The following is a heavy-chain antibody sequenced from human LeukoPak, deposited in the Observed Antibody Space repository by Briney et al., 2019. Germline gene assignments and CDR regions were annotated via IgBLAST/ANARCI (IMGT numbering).Heavy chain of an antibody. Sequence: GASVKVSCKASGGTFSSYAISWVRQAPGQGLEWMVGIIPIFGTANYAQKFHGRVTITTDESTSTAYMEVSSLRSEDTAVYYCARGGRGRYYYYYMDVWGKGTTVTVSS. J-gene: IGHJ6*03. D-gene: IGHD3-10*01. CDR1: GGTFSSYA. CDR3: ARGGRGRYYYYYMDV. V-gene: IGHV1-69*05. CDR2: IIPIFGTA.